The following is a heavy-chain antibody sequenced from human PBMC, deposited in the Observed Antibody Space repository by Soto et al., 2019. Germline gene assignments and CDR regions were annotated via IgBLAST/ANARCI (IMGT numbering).Heavy chain of an antibody. CDR3: ARAGGKYYFDY. J-gene: IGHJ4*02. D-gene: IGHD3-10*01. CDR2: INHSGST. V-gene: IGHV4-34*01. Sequence: PSETLSLTCAVYGGSFSGYYWSWIRQPPGKGLEWIGEINHSGSTNYNPSLKSRVTISVDTSKNQFSLKLSSVTAADTAVYYCARAGGKYYFDYWGQGTLVTVSS. CDR1: GGSFSGYY.